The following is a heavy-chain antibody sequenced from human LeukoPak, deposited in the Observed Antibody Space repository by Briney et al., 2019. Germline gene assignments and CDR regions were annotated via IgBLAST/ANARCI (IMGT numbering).Heavy chain of an antibody. J-gene: IGHJ6*03. CDR3: ARERQQPALYYYYYYMHV. CDR1: GFTFSSYW. CDR2: IKQDGSEK. V-gene: IGHV3-7*01. D-gene: IGHD6-13*01. Sequence: QPGGSLRLSCAASGFTFSSYWMSWVRQAPGKGLEWVANIKQDGSEKYYVDSVKGRFTISRDNAKNSLYLQMNSLRAEDTAVYYCARERQQPALYYYYYYMHVGGKGTTVTVSS.